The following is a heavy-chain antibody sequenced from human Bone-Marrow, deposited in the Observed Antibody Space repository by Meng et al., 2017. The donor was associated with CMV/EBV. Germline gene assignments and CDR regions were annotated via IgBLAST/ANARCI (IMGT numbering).Heavy chain of an antibody. CDR1: GFTFSSYS. Sequence: GESLKISCAASGFTFSSYSMNWVRQAPGKGLEWVSSISSSSSYIYYADSVKGRFTISRDNAKNSLYLQMNSLRAEDTAVYYCASLGGSSRYYYYYGMDVWGPGNTVNVSS. D-gene: IGHD6-6*01. J-gene: IGHJ6*02. V-gene: IGHV3-21*01. CDR3: ASLGGSSRYYYYYGMDV. CDR2: ISSSSSYI.